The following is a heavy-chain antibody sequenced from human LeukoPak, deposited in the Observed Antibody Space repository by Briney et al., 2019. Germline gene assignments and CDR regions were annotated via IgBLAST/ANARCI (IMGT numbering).Heavy chain of an antibody. CDR2: INHSGST. V-gene: IGHV4-34*01. Sequence: TSETLSLTCAVYGGSFSGYFWSWIRQPPGKGLEWIGEINHSGSTNYNPSLKSRVTISVDTSKNQFSLKLSSVTAADTAVYYCARILGATDIDPWGQGTLVTVSS. D-gene: IGHD1-26*01. CDR1: GGSFSGYF. CDR3: ARILGATDIDP. J-gene: IGHJ5*02.